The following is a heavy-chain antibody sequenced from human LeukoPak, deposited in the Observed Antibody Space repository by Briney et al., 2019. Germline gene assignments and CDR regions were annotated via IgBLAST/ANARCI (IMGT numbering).Heavy chain of an antibody. J-gene: IGHJ4*02. V-gene: IGHV4-4*07. D-gene: IGHD5-24*01. CDR2: IYTSGST. CDR1: GGSICSYY. CDR3: ARVSLATMNLDY. Sequence: SETLSLTCTVSGGSICSYYWSWIRQPAGKGLEWIGHIYTSGSTNYNPSLKSRVTMSVDTSKNQFSLKLSSVTAADTAVYYCARVSLATMNLDYWGQGTLVTVSS.